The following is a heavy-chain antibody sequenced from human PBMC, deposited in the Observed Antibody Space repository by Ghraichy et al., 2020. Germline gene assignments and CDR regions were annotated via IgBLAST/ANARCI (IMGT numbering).Heavy chain of an antibody. CDR2: ISSAGTNI. Sequence: GGSLRLSCAASGFTFSDFYMNWIRLAPGKGLEWIASISSAGTNIYYADSVKGRFTISRDNTKNSLYLQVDSLSVDDTAVYCCARRKEDGGKQWVSPQSGPTTCARTGLDVWCQGTSFTVSS. V-gene: IGHV3-11*04. J-gene: IGHJ6*02. CDR3: ARRKEDGGKQWVSPQSGPTTCARTGLDV. D-gene: IGHD6-19*01. CDR1: GFTFSDFY.